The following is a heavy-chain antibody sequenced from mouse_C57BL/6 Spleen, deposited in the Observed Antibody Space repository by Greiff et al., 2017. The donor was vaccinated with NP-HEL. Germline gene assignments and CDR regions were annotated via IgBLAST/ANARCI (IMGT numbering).Heavy chain of an antibody. CDR1: GYSITSGYD. D-gene: IGHD2-4*01. V-gene: IGHV3-1*01. Sequence: EVQLQESGPGMVKPSQSLSLTCTVTGYSITSGYDWHWIRHLPGNKLEWMGYISYSGSTNYNPSLKSRISITHDTSKNHFFLKLNSVTTEDTATYYCARGGLPLYAMDYWGQGTSVTVSS. CDR3: ARGGLPLYAMDY. J-gene: IGHJ4*01. CDR2: ISYSGST.